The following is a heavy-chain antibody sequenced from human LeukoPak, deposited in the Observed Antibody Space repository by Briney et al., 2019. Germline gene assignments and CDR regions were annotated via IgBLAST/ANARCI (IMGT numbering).Heavy chain of an antibody. V-gene: IGHV3-7*01. CDR2: IKQDGSEK. Sequence: PGGSLRLSCAASGFTFSSYWMSWVRQAPGKGLEWVANIKQDGSEKYYVDSVKGRFTISRDNAKNSLYLQMNSLRAEDTAVYYCARENGAFTMVRGVIYDYWGQGTLVTVSS. CDR1: GFTFSSYW. CDR3: ARENGAFTMVRGVIYDY. D-gene: IGHD3-10*01. J-gene: IGHJ4*02.